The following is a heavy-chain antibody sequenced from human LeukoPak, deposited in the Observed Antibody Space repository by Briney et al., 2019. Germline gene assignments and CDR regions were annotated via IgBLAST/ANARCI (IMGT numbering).Heavy chain of an antibody. Sequence: GSLRHSCAASGFTFSSYSMNWVRQAPGKGLEWVSSISSSSSYIYYADSVKGRFTISRDNAKNSLYLQMNSLRAEDTTVYYCAELGITMIGGVWGKGTTVTISS. D-gene: IGHD3-10*02. CDR1: GFTFSSYS. CDR2: ISSSSSYI. CDR3: AELGITMIGGV. J-gene: IGHJ6*04. V-gene: IGHV3-21*01.